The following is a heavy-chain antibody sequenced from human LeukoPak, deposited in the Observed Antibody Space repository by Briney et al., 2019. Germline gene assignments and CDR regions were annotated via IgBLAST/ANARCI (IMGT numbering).Heavy chain of an antibody. CDR1: GYTLTELA. CDR3: AAWSGSYYYY. J-gene: IGHJ4*02. Sequence: ASVKVSCKISGYTLTELAIHWVRQAPGKRLEWMGGFDPEDVETIYAQRFQGRVTMTEDKSTDRAYMEMSSLRSEDTSVYYCAAWSGSYYYYWGQGTLVTVSS. CDR2: FDPEDVET. D-gene: IGHD3-10*01. V-gene: IGHV1-24*01.